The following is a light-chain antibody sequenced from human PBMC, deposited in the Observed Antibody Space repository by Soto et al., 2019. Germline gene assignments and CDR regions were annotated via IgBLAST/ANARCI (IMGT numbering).Light chain of an antibody. CDR3: QQYDNWPWT. V-gene: IGKV3-15*01. Sequence: EIVMTQSPATLSVSPGERATLSCRASQSVSSNLAWYQQKPGQAPRLIIYGTSRRATGVPVRFSGSGSGTDFTLTISSLQSEDFGVYFCQQYDNWPWTFGQGTKVDIK. J-gene: IGKJ1*01. CDR1: QSVSSN. CDR2: GTS.